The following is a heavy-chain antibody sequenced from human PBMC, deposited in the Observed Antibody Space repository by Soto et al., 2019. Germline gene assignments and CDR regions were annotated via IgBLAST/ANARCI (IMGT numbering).Heavy chain of an antibody. D-gene: IGHD3-10*01. J-gene: IGHJ4*02. Sequence: EVQLVESGGGLVQPGGSLRLSCAASGVTFSNYWMHWVRQAPGKGLVWVSRIKSDGSSISYADSVKGRFTISRDNARNTRYLQMNSVRAEDTAVYYCARGGFSGAGSYIQGDYWGQGTLVTVSS. CDR1: GVTFSNYW. CDR3: ARGGFSGAGSYIQGDY. CDR2: IKSDGSSI. V-gene: IGHV3-74*01.